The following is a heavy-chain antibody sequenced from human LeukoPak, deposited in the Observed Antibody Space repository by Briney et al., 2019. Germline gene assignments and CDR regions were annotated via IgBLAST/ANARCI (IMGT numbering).Heavy chain of an antibody. V-gene: IGHV1-18*01. Sequence: GASVKVSCKASGYTFTSYGISWVRQAPGQGLEWMGWISAYNGNTNYAQKLQGRVTMTTDTSTSTAYMELRSLRSDDTAVYYCARTVAGPYYYYYGMDVWGQGTTVTVSS. CDR1: GYTFTSYG. CDR2: ISAYNGNT. J-gene: IGHJ6*02. CDR3: ARTVAGPYYYYYGMDV. D-gene: IGHD6-19*01.